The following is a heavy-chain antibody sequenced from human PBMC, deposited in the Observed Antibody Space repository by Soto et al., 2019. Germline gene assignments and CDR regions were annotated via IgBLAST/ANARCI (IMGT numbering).Heavy chain of an antibody. Sequence: QVQLVQSGTEVKKPGSSVKVSCKASGDTFSFYTINWVRQARGLGLEWVGRINPIVSMSNYAQKFQGRVSITADKSTSTAYMELRSLRSDDTAMYFCAASYGSGYRAFDYWGQGALVIFSS. J-gene: IGHJ4*02. CDR2: INPIVSMS. CDR1: GDTFSFYT. CDR3: AASYGSGYRAFDY. D-gene: IGHD3-10*01. V-gene: IGHV1-69*02.